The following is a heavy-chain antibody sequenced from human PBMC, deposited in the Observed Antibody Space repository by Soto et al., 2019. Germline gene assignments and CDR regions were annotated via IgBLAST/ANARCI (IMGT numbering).Heavy chain of an antibody. Sequence: ASVKVSCKASGYTFTSYYMHWVRQAPGQGLEWMGIINPSGGSTSYAQKFQGRVTMTRDTSTSTVYMELSSLRSEDTAVYYCASAFERTLYYNDAFDIWGQGTMVTVSS. CDR1: GYTFTSYY. CDR2: INPSGGST. CDR3: ASAFERTLYYNDAFDI. D-gene: IGHD3-22*01. V-gene: IGHV1-46*01. J-gene: IGHJ3*02.